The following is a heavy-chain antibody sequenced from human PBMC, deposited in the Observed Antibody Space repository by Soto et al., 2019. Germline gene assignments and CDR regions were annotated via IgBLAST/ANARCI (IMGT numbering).Heavy chain of an antibody. Sequence: SETLSLTCTVSGGSISSGGYYWSWIRQHPGKGLEWIGYIYYSGSTYYNPSLKSRVTISVDTSKNQFSLKLSSVTAADTAVYYCARFPTYYDFWSGYYTPVGYYYYGMDVWGQGTTVTASS. J-gene: IGHJ6*02. D-gene: IGHD3-3*01. V-gene: IGHV4-31*03. CDR2: IYYSGST. CDR3: ARFPTYYDFWSGYYTPVGYYYYGMDV. CDR1: GGSISSGGYY.